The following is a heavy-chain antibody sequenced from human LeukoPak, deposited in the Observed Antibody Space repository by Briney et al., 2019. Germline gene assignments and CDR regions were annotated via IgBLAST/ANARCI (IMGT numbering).Heavy chain of an antibody. D-gene: IGHD5-24*01. CDR3: STDRD. CDR2: IKGKPDGGTA. V-gene: IGHV3-15*05. CDR1: GFTFSNAR. Sequence: GGSLRLSCAASGFTFSNARMNWVRQAPGKGLEWVGSIKGKPDGGTADYAASVMARFTISRDDSKNTVYLQMHSLREEDSGLYFCSTDRDWGQGTLVAVSS. J-gene: IGHJ4*02.